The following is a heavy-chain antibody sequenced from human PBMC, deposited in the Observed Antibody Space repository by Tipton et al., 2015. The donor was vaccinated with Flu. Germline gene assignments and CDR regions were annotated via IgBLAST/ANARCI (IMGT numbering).Heavy chain of an antibody. D-gene: IGHD2-8*01. J-gene: IGHJ3*01. CDR3: ARDVRGCTNGVCYPQ. Sequence: TLSLTCTVSGGSIISGSYYWSWIRQPAGKGLEWIGRIYTSGSTNYNPSLKSRVTISVDTSKNQFSLKLSSVTAADTAVYYCARDVRGCTNGVCYPQWGQGTMVTVSS. CDR2: IYTSGST. CDR1: GGSIISGSYY. V-gene: IGHV4-61*02.